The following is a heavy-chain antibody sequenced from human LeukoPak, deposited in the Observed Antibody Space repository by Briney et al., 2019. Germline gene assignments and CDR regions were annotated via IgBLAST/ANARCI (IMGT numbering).Heavy chain of an antibody. CDR2: IYPGDSDT. Sequence: GESLKISCKGSGYSFTSYWIGWVRQMPGKGLEWMGIIYPGDSDTRYSPSCQGQVTISADKSISTAYLKWSSLKASDTAMYYCARGAAADKYYFDYWGQGTLVPVSS. V-gene: IGHV5-51*01. D-gene: IGHD6-13*01. J-gene: IGHJ4*02. CDR3: ARGAAADKYYFDY. CDR1: GYSFTSYW.